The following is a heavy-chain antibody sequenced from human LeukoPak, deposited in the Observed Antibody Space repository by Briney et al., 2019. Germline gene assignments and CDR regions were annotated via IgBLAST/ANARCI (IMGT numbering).Heavy chain of an antibody. Sequence: GGSLRLSCAASGFTFSSFWMSWVRQAPGKGLEWVANIKQDGSEKYYVDSVKGRFTISRDNAKSSLSLQVNSLRAEDTAVYYCARRYYYASGSYYTDYWGQGTLVTVAS. V-gene: IGHV3-7*04. CDR1: GFTFSSFW. CDR3: ARRYYYASGSYYTDY. CDR2: IKQDGSEK. D-gene: IGHD3-10*01. J-gene: IGHJ4*02.